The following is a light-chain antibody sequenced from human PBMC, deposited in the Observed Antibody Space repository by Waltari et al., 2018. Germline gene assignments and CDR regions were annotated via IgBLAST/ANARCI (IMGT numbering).Light chain of an antibody. CDR3: CSYDGGKSLL. Sequence: QSALTQPASVSGSPGQSITLSCTGTSSDVGRYNLVAWYQQHPGKAPKLVIYEVTVRPPVFSTRFSGSKSGNTASLTISGLQAEDEADYYCCSYDGGKSLLFGGGTKLTVL. CDR1: SSDVGRYNL. J-gene: IGLJ2*01. V-gene: IGLV2-23*02. CDR2: EVT.